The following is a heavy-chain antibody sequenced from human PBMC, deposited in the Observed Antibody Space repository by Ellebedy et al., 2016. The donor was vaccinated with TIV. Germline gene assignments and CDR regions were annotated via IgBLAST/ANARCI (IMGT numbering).Heavy chain of an antibody. CDR3: ARGRAYYDILTGPPRDSRGYYGMDV. CDR2: IYTGGNT. D-gene: IGHD3-9*01. Sequence: GGSLRLSXAASGFTVSSNYMDWVRQAPGKGLEWVSVIYTGGNTFYADSVKGRFTISRDNSKNTLYLQMNSLRAEDTAVYYCARGRAYYDILTGPPRDSRGYYGMDVWGQGTTVTVSS. CDR1: GFTVSSNY. V-gene: IGHV3-53*05. J-gene: IGHJ6*02.